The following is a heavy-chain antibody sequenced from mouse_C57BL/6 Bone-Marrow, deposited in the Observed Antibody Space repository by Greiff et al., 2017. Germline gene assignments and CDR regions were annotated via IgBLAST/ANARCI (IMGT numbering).Heavy chain of an antibody. CDR3: ASRGVVGYFDY. Sequence: QVQLQQSGPELVKPGASVKISCKASGYAFSSSWMNWVKQRPGKGLEWIGRIYPGDGDTNYNGKFKGKATLTADKSSSTAYMQLSSLTSEDSAVYFCASRGVVGYFDYWGQGTTLTVSS. D-gene: IGHD1-1*01. CDR1: GYAFSSSW. V-gene: IGHV1-82*01. CDR2: IYPGDGDT. J-gene: IGHJ2*01.